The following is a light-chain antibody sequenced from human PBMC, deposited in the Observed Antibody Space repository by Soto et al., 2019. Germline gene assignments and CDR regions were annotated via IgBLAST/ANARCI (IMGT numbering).Light chain of an antibody. CDR2: DLS. CDR3: CSYTTSNTRQIV. Sequence: QSALTQPASVSWSPGQSITISFTGTNSEVGGNNYVSWYQHHPGKAHKLLIYDLSNRPSGGSNRFSGSKSGNTASLTISLLQPEDEADYYCCSYTTSNTRQIVFGTGTKVTVL. J-gene: IGLJ1*01. V-gene: IGLV2-14*03. CDR1: NSEVGGNNY.